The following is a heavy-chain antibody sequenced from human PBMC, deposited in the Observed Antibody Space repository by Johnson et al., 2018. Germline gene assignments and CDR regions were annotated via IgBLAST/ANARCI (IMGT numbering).Heavy chain of an antibody. CDR2: IHSDKSST. CDR1: GFTFSYYW. Sequence: QLQESGGGSVHPGGSLRLSCTASGFTFSYYWMHCVRQVPGRGLAWVSYIHSDKSSTKYADSVKGRFTISRDNDKRALDWEMNGLRAEDTAVYYCARGELGGFNVWGQGTMVTVSS. J-gene: IGHJ3*01. V-gene: IGHV3-74*03. D-gene: IGHD7-27*01. CDR3: ARGELGGFNV.